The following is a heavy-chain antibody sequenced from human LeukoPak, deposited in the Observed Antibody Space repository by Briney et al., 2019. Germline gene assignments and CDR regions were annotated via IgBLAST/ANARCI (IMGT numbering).Heavy chain of an antibody. V-gene: IGHV4-59*08. CDR3: ASLQYFDWLGAYYFDY. Sequence: SETLPLTCTVSGGSISSYYWSWIRQPAGKGLEWIGYIYYSGSTNYNPSLKSRVTISVDTSKNQFSLKLSSVTAADTAVYYCASLQYFDWLGAYYFDYWGQGTLVTVSS. J-gene: IGHJ4*02. CDR1: GGSISSYY. D-gene: IGHD3-9*01. CDR2: IYYSGST.